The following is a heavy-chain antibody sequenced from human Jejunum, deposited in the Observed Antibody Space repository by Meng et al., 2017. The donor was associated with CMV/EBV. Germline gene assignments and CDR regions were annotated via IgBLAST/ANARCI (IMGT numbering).Heavy chain of an antibody. V-gene: IGHV3-30*04. CDR2: IPFDGNNE. CDR1: GFTFSSYA. CDR3: ARGTGSGSWLIDS. D-gene: IGHD6-13*01. Sequence: AASGFTFSSYAMHWVRQATGKGLEWVAVIPFDGNNEHYADSVKGRFTISRDNSKNTLYLQVNSLRLEDTGVYYCARGTGSGSWLIDSWGQGTLVTVSS. J-gene: IGHJ4*02.